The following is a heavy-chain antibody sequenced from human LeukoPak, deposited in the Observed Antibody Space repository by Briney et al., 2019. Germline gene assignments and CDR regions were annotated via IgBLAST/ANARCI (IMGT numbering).Heavy chain of an antibody. D-gene: IGHD3-3*01. J-gene: IGHJ5*02. Sequence: PGGFLRLSCAASGFTVSSNYMSWVRQAPGKGLEWVSVIYSGGSTYYADSVKGRFTISRDNSKNTLYLQMNSLRAEDTAVYYCATYRGSGYNNCFAPWGQETLVTVS. V-gene: IGHV3-53*01. CDR1: GFTVSSNY. CDR2: IYSGGST. CDR3: ATYRGSGYNNCFAP.